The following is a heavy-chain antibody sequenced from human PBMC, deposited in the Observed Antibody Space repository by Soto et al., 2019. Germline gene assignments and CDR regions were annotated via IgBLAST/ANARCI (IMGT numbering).Heavy chain of an antibody. J-gene: IGHJ4*02. D-gene: IGHD6-13*01. Sequence: SETLSLTCTVSGGSIGGSNYFWGWIRQSPGKGLEWPGTTYYGAGSYYNPSLRSRITILLDASTNQLSLKLSSVTAADTAVYFCVRVAGSASWYETDSWGQGILVTVSS. CDR3: VRVAGSASWYETDS. CDR1: GGSIGGSNYF. V-gene: IGHV4-39*07. CDR2: TYYGAGS.